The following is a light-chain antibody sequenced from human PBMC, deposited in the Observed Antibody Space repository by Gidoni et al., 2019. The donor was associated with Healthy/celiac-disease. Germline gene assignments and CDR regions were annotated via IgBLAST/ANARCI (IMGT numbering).Light chain of an antibody. CDR1: QSVSSY. Sequence: EIVLTQSPATLSLSPGERATLSCRASQSVSSYLAWYQQKPGQAPRLLIDDASNRATGIPARFSGSGSGTDVTRTISSLEPEDFAVYYCQQRSNWLTFGQGTKVEIK. V-gene: IGKV3-11*01. CDR2: DAS. CDR3: QQRSNWLT. J-gene: IGKJ1*01.